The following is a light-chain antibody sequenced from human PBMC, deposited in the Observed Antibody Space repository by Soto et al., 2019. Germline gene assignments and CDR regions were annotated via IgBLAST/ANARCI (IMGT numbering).Light chain of an antibody. CDR2: YDS. J-gene: IGLJ2*01. Sequence: SYELTKPPSVSVAPGKTARITCGGNNIGSKSVHWYQQKPGQAPVLVIYYDSDRPSGIPERFSGSNSGNTATLTISRVEAGDEADYYFQVWDSSSDHRVFGGGTKLTVL. CDR1: NIGSKS. CDR3: QVWDSSSDHRV. V-gene: IGLV3-21*04.